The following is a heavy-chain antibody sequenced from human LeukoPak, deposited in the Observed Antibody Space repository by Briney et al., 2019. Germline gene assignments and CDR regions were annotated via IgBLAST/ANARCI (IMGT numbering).Heavy chain of an antibody. CDR3: VRDGSGSGIFVY. CDR1: GFTFSGYS. J-gene: IGHJ4*02. Sequence: GGSLRLSCTASGFTFSGYSMNWVRQAPGKGLEWVSYVSTSGTSIYYADSVKGRFTISRDNAKNSLFLQMSSLRAEDTAVYYCVRDGSGSGIFVYWGQGTLVIVSS. D-gene: IGHD3-10*01. V-gene: IGHV3-48*04. CDR2: VSTSGTSI.